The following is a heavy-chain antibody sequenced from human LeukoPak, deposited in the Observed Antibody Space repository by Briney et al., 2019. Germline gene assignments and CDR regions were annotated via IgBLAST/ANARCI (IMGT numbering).Heavy chain of an antibody. CDR2: IYPGDSDT. Sequence: GESLKISCKGSGYSFTSYWIGWVRQMPGKGLEWMGIIYPGDSDTRYSPSFQGQVTISADKSISTAYLQWSSLKASDTAMYYCARHAYCYDSSGYYLPSYYYYMDVWGKGTTVTVSS. J-gene: IGHJ6*03. CDR3: ARHAYCYDSSGYYLPSYYYYMDV. CDR1: GYSFTSYW. D-gene: IGHD3-22*01. V-gene: IGHV5-51*01.